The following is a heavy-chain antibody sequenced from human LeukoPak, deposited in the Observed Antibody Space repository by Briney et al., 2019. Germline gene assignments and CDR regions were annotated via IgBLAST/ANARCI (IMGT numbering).Heavy chain of an antibody. J-gene: IGHJ6*03. V-gene: IGHV1-18*01. CDR3: ARGGVSGSYPHYYYYMDV. Sequence: ASVKVSCKASGYTFTSYGISWVRQAPGQGLEWMGWISAYNGNTNYAQKLQGRVTMTTATSTSTAYMELRSLRSDDTAVYYCARGGVSGSYPHYYYYMDVWGKGTTVTVSS. CDR2: ISAYNGNT. D-gene: IGHD1-26*01. CDR1: GYTFTSYG.